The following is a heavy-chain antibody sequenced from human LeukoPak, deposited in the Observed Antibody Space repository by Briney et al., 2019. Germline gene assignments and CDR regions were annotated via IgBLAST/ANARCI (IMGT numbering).Heavy chain of an antibody. CDR3: AISGSYYAPNDY. V-gene: IGHV1-46*03. D-gene: IGHD1-26*01. J-gene: IGHJ4*02. CDR1: GYTFTTCF. CDR2: INPGDGST. Sequence: ASVKVSCKASGYTFTTCFMHWVRQAPGQRLEWMGIINPGDGSTNYAQKFQGRVTMTRDMSTTTVSMELSSLRSEDTAVYYCAISGSYYAPNDYRGQGSLVTVSS.